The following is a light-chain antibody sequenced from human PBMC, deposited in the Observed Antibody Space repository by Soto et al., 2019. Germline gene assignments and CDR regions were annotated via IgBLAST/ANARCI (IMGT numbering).Light chain of an antibody. CDR2: GNT. Sequence: QAVLTEAPSVSGAPGQRVSISCTGSRYNIGAGYDVHWYQQLPGRAPKLLIYGNTNRPSGVPDRFSGSKSGTSASLAITGLQAEDEADYYCLSFDSSLSVVFGGGTKLTVL. CDR3: LSFDSSLSVV. CDR1: RYNIGAGYD. J-gene: IGLJ2*01. V-gene: IGLV1-40*01.